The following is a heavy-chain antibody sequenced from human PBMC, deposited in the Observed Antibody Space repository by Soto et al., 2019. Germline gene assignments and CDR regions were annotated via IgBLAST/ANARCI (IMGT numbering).Heavy chain of an antibody. Sequence: GGSLRLSCAASGFTFSNAWMNWIRQAPGKGLEWVGRIKSKTDGGTTDYAAPVKGRFTISRDDSKNTLYLQMNSLKTEDTAVYYCTTDAAPIAVAGLYYFDYWGQGTLVTVSS. CDR2: IKSKTDGGTT. D-gene: IGHD6-19*01. CDR3: TTDAAPIAVAGLYYFDY. J-gene: IGHJ4*02. V-gene: IGHV3-15*07. CDR1: GFTFSNAW.